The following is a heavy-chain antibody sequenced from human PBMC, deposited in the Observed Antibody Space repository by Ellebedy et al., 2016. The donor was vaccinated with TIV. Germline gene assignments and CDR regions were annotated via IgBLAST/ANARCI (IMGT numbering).Heavy chain of an antibody. V-gene: IGHV5-51*01. D-gene: IGHD4-17*01. J-gene: IGHJ2*01. Sequence: GESLKISXKASGYKFSFYWIVWVRQMPGKGLEWMGIIYPGDSETRYNPSFRGQVTISVDKSINTAYLQWSSLKASDTATYFCARQNYGRSSSYWYFDVWGRGTLVTVSS. CDR2: IYPGDSET. CDR1: GYKFSFYW. CDR3: ARQNYGRSSSYWYFDV.